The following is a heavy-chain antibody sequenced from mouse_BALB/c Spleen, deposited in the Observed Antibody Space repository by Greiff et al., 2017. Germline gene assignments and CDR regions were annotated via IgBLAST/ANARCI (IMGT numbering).Heavy chain of an antibody. Sequence: EVQLQQSGPELVKPGASVKMSCKASGYTFTSYVMHWVKQKPGQGLEWIGYINPYNDGTKYNEKFKGKATLTSDKSSSTAYMELSSLTSEDSAVYYCARKRDSSGYAWFADWGQGTLVTVSA. CDR2: INPYNDGT. J-gene: IGHJ3*01. CDR3: ARKRDSSGYAWFAD. D-gene: IGHD3-2*01. V-gene: IGHV1-14*01. CDR1: GYTFTSYV.